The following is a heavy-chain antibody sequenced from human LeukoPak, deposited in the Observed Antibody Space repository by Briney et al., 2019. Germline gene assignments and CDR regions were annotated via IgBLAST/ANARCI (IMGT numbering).Heavy chain of an antibody. CDR1: GGSINSGTYY. V-gene: IGHV4-61*09. D-gene: IGHD3-22*01. CDR2: IYDSGDT. CDR3: AREGYYDSSGYYNHDAFDI. J-gene: IGHJ3*02. Sequence: SQTLSLTCSVSGGSINSGTYYWTWIRQPAGKGLEWIGHIYDSGDTNYNPSLKSRITMSVDTSKNQFSLKLSSVTAADTAVYYCAREGYYDSSGYYNHDAFDIWGQGTMVTVSS.